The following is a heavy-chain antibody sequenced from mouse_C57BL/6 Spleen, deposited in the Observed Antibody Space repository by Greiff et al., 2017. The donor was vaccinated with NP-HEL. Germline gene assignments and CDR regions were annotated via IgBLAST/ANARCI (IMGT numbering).Heavy chain of an antibody. CDR2: INPSNGGT. J-gene: IGHJ1*03. CDR1: GYTFTSYW. D-gene: IGHD1-1*01. CDR3: ARSHYGSRTGYFDV. V-gene: IGHV1-53*01. Sequence: QVQLQQSGTELVKPGASVKLSCKASGYTFTSYWMHWVKQRPGQGLEWIGNINPSNGGTNYNEKFKSKATLTVDKSSSTAYMQLSSLTSEDSAVYYCARSHYGSRTGYFDVWGTGTTVTVSS.